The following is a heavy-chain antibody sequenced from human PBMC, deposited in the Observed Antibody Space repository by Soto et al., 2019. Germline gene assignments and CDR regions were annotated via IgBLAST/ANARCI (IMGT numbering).Heavy chain of an antibody. D-gene: IGHD6-19*01. CDR1: GGTFSSYA. CDR3: ARDDGYSSGWLFDY. J-gene: IGHJ4*02. Sequence: GASVKVSCKASGGTFSSYAISWVRQAPGQGLEWMGGIIPIFGTANYAQKFQGRVTITADKSTSTAYMELSSLRSEDTAVYYCARDDGYSSGWLFDYWGQGTLVTVSS. CDR2: IIPIFGTA. V-gene: IGHV1-69*06.